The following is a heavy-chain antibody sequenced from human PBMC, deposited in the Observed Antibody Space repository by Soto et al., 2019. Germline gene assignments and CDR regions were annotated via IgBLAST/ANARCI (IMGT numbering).Heavy chain of an antibody. V-gene: IGHV3-30*18. Sequence: GGSLRLACAASRFTFSSYGMHWVRQAPGKGLEWVAVISYDGSNKYYADSVKGRFTISRDNSKNTLYLQMNSLRAEDTAVYYCAKVLEYDAFDIWGQGTMVTVSS. D-gene: IGHD6-6*01. CDR3: AKVLEYDAFDI. CDR1: RFTFSSYG. CDR2: ISYDGSNK. J-gene: IGHJ3*02.